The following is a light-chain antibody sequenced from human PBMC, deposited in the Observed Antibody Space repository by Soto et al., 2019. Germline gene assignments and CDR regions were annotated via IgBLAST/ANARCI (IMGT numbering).Light chain of an antibody. Sequence: EVLLTQSPGTLSLSPGERATLSCRASQSVRSSYLAWYQQKPGQAPRLLIYGASSRATGIPDRFSGSGSGRDFTLTISRLEPEDSAVYYCQQYAGSPWTFGQGTKVEIK. J-gene: IGKJ1*01. CDR2: GAS. V-gene: IGKV3-20*01. CDR3: QQYAGSPWT. CDR1: QSVRSSY.